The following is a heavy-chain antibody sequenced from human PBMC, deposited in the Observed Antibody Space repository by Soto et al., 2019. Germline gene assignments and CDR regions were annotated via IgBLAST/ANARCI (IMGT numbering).Heavy chain of an antibody. D-gene: IGHD3-3*01. Sequence: GGSLRLSCAASGFTFSDYYMSWIRQAPGKGLEWVSYISSSGSTIYYADSVKGRFTISRDNAKNSLYLQMNSLRAEDTAVYYCARVERGITIFGVVIPPFDYWGQGTLVAVSS. CDR1: GFTFSDYY. CDR3: ARVERGITIFGVVIPPFDY. CDR2: ISSSGSTI. J-gene: IGHJ4*02. V-gene: IGHV3-11*01.